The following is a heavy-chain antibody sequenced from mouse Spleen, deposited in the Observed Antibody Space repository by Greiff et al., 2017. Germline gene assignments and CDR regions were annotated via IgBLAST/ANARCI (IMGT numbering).Heavy chain of an antibody. CDR1: GYTFTSYW. CDR2: IYPNSGGT. Sequence: VKLQQAGAELVKPGASVKLSRKASGYTFTSYWMHWVKQRPGRGPEWIGRIYPNSGGTKYNEKFKSKATLTVDKPSSTADMQLSSLTSEDSAVYYCARYRYDGKGFDYWGQGTTLTVSS. J-gene: IGHJ2*01. CDR3: ARYRYDGKGFDY. D-gene: IGHD2-14*01. V-gene: IGHV1-72*01.